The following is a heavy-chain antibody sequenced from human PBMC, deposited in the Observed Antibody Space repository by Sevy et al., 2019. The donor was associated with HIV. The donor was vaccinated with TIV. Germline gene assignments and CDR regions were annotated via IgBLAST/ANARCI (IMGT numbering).Heavy chain of an antibody. CDR2: VYYDGKNA. D-gene: IGHD3-16*01. V-gene: IGHV3-33*01. J-gene: IGHJ4*02. CDR1: GFTFSNFG. Sequence: GGSLRLSCAASGFTFSNFGMHWARQAPGGGLEWVAIVYYDGKNAYYADSVKGRFSISRDNSKNILYLQMNSLRAEDTAVYYCARHRGGVVDYWGQGTLVTVSS. CDR3: ARHRGGVVDY.